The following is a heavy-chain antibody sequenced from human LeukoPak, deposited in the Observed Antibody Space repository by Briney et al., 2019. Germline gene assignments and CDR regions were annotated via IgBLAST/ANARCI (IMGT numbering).Heavy chain of an antibody. CDR2: ISTYNGNT. J-gene: IGHJ6*04. V-gene: IGHV1-18*01. D-gene: IGHD6-19*01. CDR3: ARGSSGWYVFVAMDV. CDR1: GYTFTNYG. Sequence: ASVKVSCKASGYTFTNYGISWVRQAPGQGLEWMGWISTYNGNTYYAQKFQGRVTMTTDTSTSTAYMELRSLRSDDTAVYYCARGSSGWYVFVAMDVWGKGTTVTVSS.